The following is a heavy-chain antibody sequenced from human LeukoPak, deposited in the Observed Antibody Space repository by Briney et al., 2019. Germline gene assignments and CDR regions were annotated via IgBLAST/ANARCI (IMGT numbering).Heavy chain of an antibody. Sequence: WIGWVRQMPGKGLEWIGEIYHSGSTNYNPSLKSRVTISVDKSKNQFSLKLSSVTAADTAVYYCARVFRRYSSSWYADYWGQGTLVTVSS. J-gene: IGHJ4*02. CDR2: IYHSGST. D-gene: IGHD6-13*01. V-gene: IGHV4-4*02. CDR3: ARVFRRYSSSWYADY. CDR1: W.